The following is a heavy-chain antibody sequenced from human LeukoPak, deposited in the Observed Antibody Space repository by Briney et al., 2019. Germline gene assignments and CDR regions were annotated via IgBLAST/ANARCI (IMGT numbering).Heavy chain of an antibody. D-gene: IGHD3-10*01. J-gene: IGHJ6*03. CDR3: ARTTMVRGTYYMDV. Sequence: SETLSLTCTVSGGSISSGSYYWSWIRQPPGKGLEWIGYIYYSGYTNYNPSLKSRVTISVDTSKNQFSLKLSSVTAADTAVYYCARTTMVRGTYYMDVWGKGTTVTISS. CDR1: GGSISSGSYY. V-gene: IGHV4-61*01. CDR2: IYYSGYT.